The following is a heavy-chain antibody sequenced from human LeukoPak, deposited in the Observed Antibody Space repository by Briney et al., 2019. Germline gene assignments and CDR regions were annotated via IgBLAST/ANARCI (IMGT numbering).Heavy chain of an antibody. D-gene: IGHD4-17*01. CDR2: TYYRSQWYN. J-gene: IGHJ4*02. Sequence: SQTLSLTCAISGDSVSSNNAAWSWIRQSPSRGLEWLGRTYYRSQWYNDYAVSVKSRITINPDTSKNQFSLHLNSVTPEDTAVYYCARDYTVTHFDYWGQGTLVTVSS. V-gene: IGHV6-1*01. CDR3: ARDYTVTHFDY. CDR1: GDSVSSNNAA.